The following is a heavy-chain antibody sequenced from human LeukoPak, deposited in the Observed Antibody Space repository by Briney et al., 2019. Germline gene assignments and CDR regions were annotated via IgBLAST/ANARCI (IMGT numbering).Heavy chain of an antibody. CDR3: ARDYYDSSGYVMWDYYMDV. CDR2: ISGSDSST. J-gene: IGHJ6*03. Sequence: GGSLRLSCAASGFTFSSSAMSWVRQAPGKGLEWVSTISGSDSSTHYADSVKGRFTISRDNAKNSLYLQMNSLRAEDTAVYYCARDYYDSSGYVMWDYYMDVWGKGTTVTVSS. V-gene: IGHV3-23*01. D-gene: IGHD3-22*01. CDR1: GFTFSSSA.